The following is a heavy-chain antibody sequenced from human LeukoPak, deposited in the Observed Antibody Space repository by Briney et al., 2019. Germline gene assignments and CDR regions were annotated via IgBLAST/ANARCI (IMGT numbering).Heavy chain of an antibody. CDR1: GHTFVSYG. CDR2: INPNSGGT. Sequence: GASVKVSCKASGHTFVSYGISWVRQAPGQGLEWMGWINPNSGGTNYAQKFQGRVTMTRDTSISTAYMELSRLRSDDTAVYYCARSRTGSGFLFDYWGQGTLVTVSS. V-gene: IGHV1-2*02. J-gene: IGHJ4*02. D-gene: IGHD3-10*01. CDR3: ARSRTGSGFLFDY.